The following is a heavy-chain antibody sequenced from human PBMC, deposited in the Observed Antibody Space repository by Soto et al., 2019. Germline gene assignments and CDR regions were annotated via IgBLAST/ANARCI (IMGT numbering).Heavy chain of an antibody. Sequence: GASVKVSCKASGYTFTSYGISWVRQAPGQGLEWMGWISAYNGNTNYAQKLQGRVTMTTDTSTSTAYMELRSLRSDDTAVYYCARDTPTIFGVVINYYGMDVWGQGTTVTVSS. J-gene: IGHJ6*02. CDR2: ISAYNGNT. CDR3: ARDTPTIFGVVINYYGMDV. V-gene: IGHV1-18*01. D-gene: IGHD3-3*01. CDR1: GYTFTSYG.